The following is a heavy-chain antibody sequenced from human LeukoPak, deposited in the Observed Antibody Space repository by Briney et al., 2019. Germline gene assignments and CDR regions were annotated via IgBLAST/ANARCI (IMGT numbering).Heavy chain of an antibody. J-gene: IGHJ4*02. CDR3: ARDQNHGYGLDY. CDR2: INPSGGST. Sequence: ASVKVSCKASGYTFTSYYMHWVRQAPGQGLEWMGIINPSGGSTSYAQRFQGRVTMTRDTSTSTVYMELSSLRSEDTAVYYCARDQNHGYGLDYWGQGTLVTVSS. V-gene: IGHV1-46*01. D-gene: IGHD3-22*01. CDR1: GYTFTSYY.